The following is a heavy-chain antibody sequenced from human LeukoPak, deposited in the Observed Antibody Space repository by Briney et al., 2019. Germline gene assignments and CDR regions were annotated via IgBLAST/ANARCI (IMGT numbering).Heavy chain of an antibody. CDR2: INYSGST. J-gene: IGHJ4*02. D-gene: IGHD5-24*01. CDR1: GGSISSSSYY. V-gene: IGHV4-39*07. Sequence: SETLSLTCTVSGGSISSSSYYWGWIRQPPGKGLEWIGSINYSGSTYYNPSLKSRVTISVDTSKNQFSLKLSSVTAADTAVYYCAGEMATILDYWGQGTLVTVSS. CDR3: AGEMATILDY.